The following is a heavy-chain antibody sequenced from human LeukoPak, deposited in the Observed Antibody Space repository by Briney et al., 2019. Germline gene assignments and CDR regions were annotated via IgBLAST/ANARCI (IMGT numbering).Heavy chain of an antibody. Sequence: GGSLRLSCAASGFTFSSYGMHWVRQAPGKGLEWVAVISYDGSNKYYADSVKGRFTISRDNSKNTLYLQMNSLRAEDTAVYYCARGDVLLWFGELLNPWGQGTLVTVSS. CDR3: ARGDVLLWFGELLNP. J-gene: IGHJ5*02. V-gene: IGHV3-30*03. CDR1: GFTFSSYG. CDR2: ISYDGSNK. D-gene: IGHD3-10*01.